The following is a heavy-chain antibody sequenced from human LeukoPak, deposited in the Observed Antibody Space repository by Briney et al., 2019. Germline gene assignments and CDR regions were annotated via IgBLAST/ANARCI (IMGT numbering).Heavy chain of an antibody. CDR1: GFTFSSNW. CDR3: ARGGRYDFWSGYGPDGMDV. Sequence: GGSLRLSCAASGFTFSSNWMHWVRQAPGKGLVWVSRINEDGSTTNYADSVKGRSTIFRDNAKNTLYLQMNSLRAEDTAVYYCARGGRYDFWSGYGPDGMDVWGQGTTVTVSS. J-gene: IGHJ6*02. D-gene: IGHD3-3*01. V-gene: IGHV3-74*01. CDR2: INEDGSTT.